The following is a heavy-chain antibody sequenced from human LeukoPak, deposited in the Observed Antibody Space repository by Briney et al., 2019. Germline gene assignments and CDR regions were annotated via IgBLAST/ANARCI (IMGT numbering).Heavy chain of an antibody. J-gene: IGHJ4*02. Sequence: SVKVSCKASGGTFSSYAISWVRQAPGQGLEWMGGIIPIFGTANYAQKFQGRVTITADESTSTAYMELSSLRSEDMAVYYCAREEASGWNFDYWGQGTLVTVSS. CDR3: AREEASGWNFDY. CDR2: IIPIFGTA. CDR1: GGTFSSYA. D-gene: IGHD6-19*01. V-gene: IGHV1-69*13.